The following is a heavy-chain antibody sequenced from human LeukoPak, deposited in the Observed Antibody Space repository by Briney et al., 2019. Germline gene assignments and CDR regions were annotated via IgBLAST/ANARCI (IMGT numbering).Heavy chain of an antibody. J-gene: IGHJ3*02. CDR2: IYHSGST. Sequence: SETLSLTCAVSGGSISSGGYSWSWIRQPPGKGLEWIGYIYHSGSTYYNPSLKSRVTISVDRSKNQFSLKLSSVTAADTAVYYCARATCYYDSSGDAFDIWGQGTMVTVSS. CDR3: ARATCYYDSSGDAFDI. CDR1: GGSISSGGYS. D-gene: IGHD3-22*01. V-gene: IGHV4-30-2*01.